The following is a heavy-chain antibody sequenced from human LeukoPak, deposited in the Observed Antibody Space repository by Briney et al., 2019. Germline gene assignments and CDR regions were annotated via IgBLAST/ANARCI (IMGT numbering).Heavy chain of an antibody. Sequence: GGSLRLSCAASGFTFSSYSMNRVRQAPGKGLEWVSSISSSSSYIYYADSVKGRFTISRDNAKNSLYLQMNSLRAEDTAVYYCARTRYSYGAEGYFDYWGQGTLVTVSS. D-gene: IGHD5-18*01. CDR3: ARTRYSYGAEGYFDY. CDR2: ISSSSSYI. CDR1: GFTFSSYS. J-gene: IGHJ4*02. V-gene: IGHV3-21*01.